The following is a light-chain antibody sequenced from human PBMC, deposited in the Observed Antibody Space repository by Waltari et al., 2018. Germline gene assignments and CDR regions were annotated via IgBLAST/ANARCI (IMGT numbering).Light chain of an antibody. CDR2: DAS. V-gene: IGKV3-11*01. CDR1: QSVSSY. Sequence: EIVLTQSPAPLSLSPGERATLSCRASQSVSSYLAWYHQKPGQAPRLLIYDASNRATGIPARFSGSGSGTDFTLTISSLEPEDFAVYYCQQRSNWPITFGQGTRLEMK. CDR3: QQRSNWPIT. J-gene: IGKJ5*01.